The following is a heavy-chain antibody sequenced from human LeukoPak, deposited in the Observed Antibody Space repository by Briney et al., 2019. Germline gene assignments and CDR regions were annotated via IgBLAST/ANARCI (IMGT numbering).Heavy chain of an antibody. V-gene: IGHV4-34*01. D-gene: IGHD1-26*01. CDR1: GGSFSGYY. Sequence: SETLSLTCAVYGGSFSGYYWSWIRQPPGKGLEWIGEINHSGSTNYNPSFKSRVTISVDTSKNQFSLELSSVTAADTAVYYCARGVGLPSGSYSRIPNAFDIWGEGTMVTVSS. J-gene: IGHJ3*02. CDR2: INHSGST. CDR3: ARGVGLPSGSYSRIPNAFDI.